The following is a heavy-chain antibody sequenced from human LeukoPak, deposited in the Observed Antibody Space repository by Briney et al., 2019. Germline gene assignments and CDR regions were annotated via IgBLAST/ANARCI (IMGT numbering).Heavy chain of an antibody. D-gene: IGHD3-10*01. Sequence: SGGSLRLSCAASGFTFRSYEMNWVRQAPGKGLEWLSYITSSSTIYYADSVMGRFTISRDNAKNSLYLQMSSLRAEDTAVYYCARSPNYKGYFDYWGQGTLVTVSS. CDR2: ITSSSTI. V-gene: IGHV3-48*03. CDR3: ARSPNYKGYFDY. J-gene: IGHJ4*02. CDR1: GFTFRSYE.